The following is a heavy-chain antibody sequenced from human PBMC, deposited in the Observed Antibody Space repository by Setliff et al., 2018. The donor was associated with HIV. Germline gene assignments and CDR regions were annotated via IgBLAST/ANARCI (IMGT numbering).Heavy chain of an antibody. D-gene: IGHD3-16*01. Sequence: SVKVSCKASGGTFSSYVINWVRQAPGQGLEWMGGAIPMLGIANHVHKFQGRVTITADKSTSTAYMELNSLRSEDTAVYYCARSSYYDVNSSFDYWGQGTRVTVSS. CDR3: ARSSYYDVNSSFDY. J-gene: IGHJ4*02. CDR2: AIPMLGIA. V-gene: IGHV1-69*10. CDR1: GGTFSSYV.